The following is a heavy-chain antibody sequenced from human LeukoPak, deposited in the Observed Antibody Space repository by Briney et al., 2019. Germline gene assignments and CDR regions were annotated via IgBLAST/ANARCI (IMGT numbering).Heavy chain of an antibody. CDR2: IYPGDSDT. CDR1: GYSFTSYW. D-gene: IGHD1-26*01. Sequence: GESLKISCKGSGYSFTSYWIGWVRQVPGKGLEWMGIIYPGDSDTRYSPSFQGQVTILADKSISTAYLQWSSLKASDTAMYYCARGHIVGGHYFDYWGQGTLVTVSS. CDR3: ARGHIVGGHYFDY. V-gene: IGHV5-51*01. J-gene: IGHJ4*02.